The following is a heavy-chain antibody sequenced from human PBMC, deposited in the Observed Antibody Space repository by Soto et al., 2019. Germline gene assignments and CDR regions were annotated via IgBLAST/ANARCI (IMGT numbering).Heavy chain of an antibody. CDR1: GYTFTSYG. J-gene: IGHJ4*02. V-gene: IGHV1-18*01. CDR2: ISTYNGNR. Sequence: QVQLEQSGAEVKKPGASVKVSCKASGYTFTSYGISWVRQATGQGLEWIAWISTYNGNRNYAEKLQGRVTMATDTSTNTAYMEMRSLRSDDTAVYFCAREYCRNGVCYGGDYWGQGNLVTVSS. D-gene: IGHD2-8*01. CDR3: AREYCRNGVCYGGDY.